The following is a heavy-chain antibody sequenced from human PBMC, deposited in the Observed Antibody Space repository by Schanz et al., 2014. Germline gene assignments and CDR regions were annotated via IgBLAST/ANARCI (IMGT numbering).Heavy chain of an antibody. CDR1: GFTFSAYG. V-gene: IGHV3-33*06. CDR3: AKDPHRDYGGKPQTFDI. Sequence: QVQLVESGGGVVQPGRSLRLSCAASGFTFSAYGMHWVRQAPGKGLEWVAVIWFDGNNKFYADSVKGRFTISRDNSKNTLSLQTSSLRAEDPALYYCAKDPHRDYGGKPQTFDIWGQGTMVTVSS. CDR2: IWFDGNNK. D-gene: IGHD4-17*01. J-gene: IGHJ3*02.